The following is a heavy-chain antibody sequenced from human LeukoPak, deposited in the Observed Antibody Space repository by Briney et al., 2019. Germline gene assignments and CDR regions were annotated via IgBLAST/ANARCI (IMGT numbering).Heavy chain of an antibody. D-gene: IGHD2-15*01. J-gene: IGHJ3*02. CDR1: GGSISNRNYY. CDR2: IYSGST. CDR3: ARLFCSSSGGSCYSGDI. Sequence: SETLSLTCTVSGGSISNRNYYWAWIRQPPGKGLEWIGSIYSGSTHYNPSLNSRVTISVDTSKNQFSLKLSSVTAADTAVYYCARLFCSSSGGSCYSGDIWGQGTMVTVSS. V-gene: IGHV4-39*01.